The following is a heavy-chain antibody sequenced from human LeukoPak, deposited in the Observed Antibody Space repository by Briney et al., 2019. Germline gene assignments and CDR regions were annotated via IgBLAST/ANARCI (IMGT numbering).Heavy chain of an antibody. CDR1: GFTFTNAW. J-gene: IGHJ4*02. CDR3: ARDLAYSRLDY. Sequence: GGSLRLSCAASGFTFTNAWMNWVRQAPGKGLEWVASINPDGNKKYSADSVKGRFTISRDNAENSLYLQMNSLRVEDTAFYYCARDLAYSRLDYWGQGMLVTVSS. V-gene: IGHV3-7*01. CDR2: INPDGNKK. D-gene: IGHD5-18*01.